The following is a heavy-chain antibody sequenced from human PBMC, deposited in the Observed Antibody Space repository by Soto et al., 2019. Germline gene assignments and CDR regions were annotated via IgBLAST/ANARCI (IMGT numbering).Heavy chain of an antibody. CDR2: ISSTTNYI. CDR3: ARESEDLTSNFDY. CDR1: GFTFTRYS. V-gene: IGHV3-21*06. J-gene: IGHJ4*02. Sequence: GGSLRLSCATSGFTFTRYSMNWVRQAPGKGLEWVSSISSTTNYIYYGDSMKGRFTISRDNAKNSLYLEMNSLRAEDTAVYYCARESEDLTSNFDYWGQGTLVTVSS.